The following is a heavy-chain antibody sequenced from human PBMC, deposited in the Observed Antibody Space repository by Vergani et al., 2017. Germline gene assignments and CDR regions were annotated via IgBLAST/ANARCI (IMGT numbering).Heavy chain of an antibody. Sequence: QVTLRESGPALVKPTQTLTLTCTFSGFSLSTSGMCVSWIRQPPGKALEWLARIDWDDDKYYSTSLKTRLTISKDTSKNQVVLTMTKMDPVDTATYYCARIGSCYSEDYFDYWSQGTLVTVSS. CDR1: GFSLSTSGMC. CDR3: ARIGSCYSEDYFDY. CDR2: IDWDDDK. J-gene: IGHJ4*02. V-gene: IGHV2-70*15. D-gene: IGHD2-15*01.